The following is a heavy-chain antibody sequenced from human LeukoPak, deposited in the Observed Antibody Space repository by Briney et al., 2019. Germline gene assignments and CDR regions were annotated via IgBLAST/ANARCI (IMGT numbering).Heavy chain of an antibody. D-gene: IGHD3-22*01. Sequence: GGSLRLSCAASGFTFSIYAMSWVRQAPGKGLEWVSAISGSGGTAYYADSVKGRFTIPRDNSKNTLYLQMNSLRAEDTAVYYCAKKGYYDGSGYYMYYFDHWGQGTLVTVSS. V-gene: IGHV3-23*01. CDR1: GFTFSIYA. CDR2: ISGSGGTA. CDR3: AKKGYYDGSGYYMYYFDH. J-gene: IGHJ4*02.